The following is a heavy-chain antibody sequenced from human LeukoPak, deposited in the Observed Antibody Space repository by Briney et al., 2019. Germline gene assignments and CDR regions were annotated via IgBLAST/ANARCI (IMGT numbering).Heavy chain of an antibody. D-gene: IGHD2-2*01. J-gene: IGHJ6*03. CDR3: ARSRTPDIVVVPAGYYYYMDV. CDR2: IIPIFGTA. V-gene: IGHV1-69*13. Sequence: SVKVSCKASGYTFTGYHMHWVRQAPGQGLEWMGGIIPIFGTANYAQKFQGRVTITADESTSTAYMELSSLRSEDTAVYYCARSRTPDIVVVPAGYYYYMDVWGKGTTVTISS. CDR1: GYTFTGYH.